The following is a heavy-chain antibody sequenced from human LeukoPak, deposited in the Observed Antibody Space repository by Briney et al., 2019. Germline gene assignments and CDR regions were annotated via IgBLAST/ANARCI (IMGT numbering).Heavy chain of an antibody. CDR3: AHSPDYDFWSSLAPFDP. V-gene: IGHV2-5*01. D-gene: IGHD3-3*01. CDR2: IYWNDDK. Sequence: SGPTLVNPTQTLTLTCTFSGFSLSTSGVGVGWIRQPPGKALEWLALIYWNDDKRYSPSLKSRLTITKDTSKNQVVLTMTNMDPVDTATYYCAHSPDYDFWSSLAPFDPWGQGTLVTVSS. J-gene: IGHJ5*02. CDR1: GFSLSTSGVG.